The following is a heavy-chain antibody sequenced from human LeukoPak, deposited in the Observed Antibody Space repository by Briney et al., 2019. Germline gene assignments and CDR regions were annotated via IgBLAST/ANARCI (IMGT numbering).Heavy chain of an antibody. CDR1: GYTLTELS. V-gene: IGHV1-24*01. Sequence: ASVKVSCKVSGYTLTELSMHWVRQAPGKGLEWMGGFDPEDGETIYAQKFQGRVTMTEDTSTDTAYMELSSPRSEDTAVYYCAIAHSSGWILDYWGQGTLVTVSS. J-gene: IGHJ4*02. D-gene: IGHD6-19*01. CDR2: FDPEDGET. CDR3: AIAHSSGWILDY.